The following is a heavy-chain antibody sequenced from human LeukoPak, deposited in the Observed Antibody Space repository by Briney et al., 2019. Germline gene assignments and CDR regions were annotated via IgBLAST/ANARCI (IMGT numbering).Heavy chain of an antibody. CDR3: VRTHDENPLGWFDP. CDR1: GTAFRTYA. CDR2: ISINGGST. D-gene: IGHD1-14*01. Sequence: PGGSLRLSCSASGTAFRTYAMHCVRQPPGKGLYYVSAISINGGSTYYADSVRGRFTISRDNSKNTLYLQMSSLRPDDTAVYYCVRTHDENPLGWFDPWGQGTLVTVSS. J-gene: IGHJ5*02. V-gene: IGHV3-64D*06.